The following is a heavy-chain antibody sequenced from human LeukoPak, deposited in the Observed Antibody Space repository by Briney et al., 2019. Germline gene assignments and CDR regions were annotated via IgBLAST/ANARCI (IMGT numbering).Heavy chain of an antibody. Sequence: SETLSLTCIVSGASISSYYWSWIRQSPGKGLEWIGYIYNSGSTNYNPSLKSRVTMSVDTSKNQFSLKLISVTAADTAVYYCARGPPPDFDYWGQGTLVTVSS. CDR2: IYNSGST. CDR1: GASISSYY. CDR3: ARGPPPDFDY. V-gene: IGHV4-59*12. J-gene: IGHJ4*02.